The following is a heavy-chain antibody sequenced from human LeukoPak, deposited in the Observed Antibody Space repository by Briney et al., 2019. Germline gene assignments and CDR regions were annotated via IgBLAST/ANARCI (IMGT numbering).Heavy chain of an antibody. D-gene: IGHD6-6*01. V-gene: IGHV3-30*02. Sequence: GSLRLSCAASGFTFSSYGMHWVRQAPGKGLEWVAFIRYDGSNKYYADSVKCRFTISRDNSKNTLYLQMNSLRAEDTAVYYCAKDRTPAKYSSSLGAFDIWGQGTMVTVSS. J-gene: IGHJ3*02. CDR1: GFTFSSYG. CDR2: IRYDGSNK. CDR3: AKDRTPAKYSSSLGAFDI.